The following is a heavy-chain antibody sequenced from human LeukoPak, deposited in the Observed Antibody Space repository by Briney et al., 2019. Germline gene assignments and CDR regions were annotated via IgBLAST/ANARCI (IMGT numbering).Heavy chain of an antibody. CDR1: GFTFSSYW. Sequence: PGGSLRLSCAASGFTFSSYWMHWVRQAPGKGLVCVSRINSDGSSTSYADSVKGRFTISRDNAKNTLYLQMNSLRAEDTAVYYCAVTLYYYDSSGFRIWGQGTLVTVSS. V-gene: IGHV3-74*01. CDR3: AVTLYYYDSSGFRI. J-gene: IGHJ4*02. CDR2: INSDGSST. D-gene: IGHD3-22*01.